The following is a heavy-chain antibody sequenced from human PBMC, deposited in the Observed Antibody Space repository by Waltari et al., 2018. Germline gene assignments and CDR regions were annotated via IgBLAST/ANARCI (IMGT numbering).Heavy chain of an antibody. CDR1: GGTFNSYA. V-gene: IGHV1-69*12. Sequence: QVQLVQSGAEVKKHGSSVKVSCRASGGTFNSYANSWVRQVPGQGREWMGGIIPFLGIADYAQKFQGRVTITADESTTTAYMDLSSLRSDDTAVYYCARRSNSDYILDYWGQGTLVTVFS. J-gene: IGHJ4*02. CDR2: IIPFLGIA. CDR3: ARRSNSDYILDY. D-gene: IGHD4-4*01.